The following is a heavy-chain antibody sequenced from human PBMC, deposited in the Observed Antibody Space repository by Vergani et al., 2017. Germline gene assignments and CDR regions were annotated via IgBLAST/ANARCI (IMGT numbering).Heavy chain of an antibody. CDR3: ARALTGSSSWYGDWYFDL. V-gene: IGHV3-23*03. D-gene: IGHD6-13*01. Sequence: EVQLLESGGGLVQPGVSLRLSCAASGFTFSSYAMSWVRQAPGKGLEWVSVIYSGGSTYYADSVKGRFTISRDNSKNTLYLQMNSLRAEDTAVYYCARALTGSSSWYGDWYFDLWGRGTLVTVSS. CDR2: IYSGGST. J-gene: IGHJ2*01. CDR1: GFTFSSYA.